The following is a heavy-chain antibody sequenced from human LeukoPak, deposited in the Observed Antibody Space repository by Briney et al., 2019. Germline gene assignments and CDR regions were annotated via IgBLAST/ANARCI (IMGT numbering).Heavy chain of an antibody. CDR2: INHSGST. D-gene: IGHD5-18*01. J-gene: IGHJ4*02. V-gene: IGHV4-34*01. CDR1: GGSFSGYY. CDR3: AVGAAMVTYYFDY. Sequence: PSETLSLTCAVYGGSFSGYYWSWIRQPPGKGLEWIGEINHSGSTNYNPSLKSRVTISVDTSKNQFSLKLSSVTAADTAVYYCAVGAAMVTYYFDYWGQGTLVTVSS.